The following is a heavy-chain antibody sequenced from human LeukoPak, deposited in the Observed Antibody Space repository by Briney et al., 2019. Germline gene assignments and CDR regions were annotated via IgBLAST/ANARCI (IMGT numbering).Heavy chain of an antibody. CDR1: GFTFSSYW. CDR3: ASDFPLYYYYMDV. Sequence: GGSLRLSCAASGFTFSSYWMSWVRQAPGKGLEWVANIKQDGSEKYYVDSVKGRFTISRDNAKNSLYLQMNTLRVEDTAVYYCASDFPLYYYYMDVWGKGTTVTVSS. J-gene: IGHJ6*03. V-gene: IGHV3-7*03. CDR2: IKQDGSEK.